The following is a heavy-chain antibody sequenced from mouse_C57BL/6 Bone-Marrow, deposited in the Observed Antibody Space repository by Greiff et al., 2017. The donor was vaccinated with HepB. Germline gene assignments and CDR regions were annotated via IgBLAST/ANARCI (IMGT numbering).Heavy chain of an antibody. CDR3: ARLGWDGYFFAY. CDR2: INPNNGGT. D-gene: IGHD2-3*01. CDR1: GYTFTDYN. J-gene: IGHJ3*01. V-gene: IGHV1-18*01. Sequence: EVKLMESGPELVKPGASVKIPCKASGYTFTDYNMDWVKQSHGKSLEWIGDINPNNGGTIYNQKFKGKATLTVDKSSSTAYMELRSLTSEDTAVYYCARLGWDGYFFAYWGQGTLVTVSA.